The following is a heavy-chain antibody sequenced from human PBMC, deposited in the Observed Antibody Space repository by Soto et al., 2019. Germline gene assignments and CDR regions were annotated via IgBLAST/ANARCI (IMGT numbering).Heavy chain of an antibody. J-gene: IGHJ4*02. V-gene: IGHV4-4*07. CDR2: ISASGST. CDR1: GGSLSTFY. Sequence: SETLCLTWPVSGGSLSTFYWILIRQPAGKRLEWIGRISASGSTNYNPSLKSRVSMSVDTSKNQFSLNLSSVTAADTAVYYCKRGRSGYDYIFELWGQGSLGTVS. CDR3: KRGRSGYDYIFEL. D-gene: IGHD5-12*01.